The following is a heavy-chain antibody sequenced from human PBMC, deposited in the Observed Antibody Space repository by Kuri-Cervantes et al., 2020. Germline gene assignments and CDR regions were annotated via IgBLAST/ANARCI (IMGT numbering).Heavy chain of an antibody. V-gene: IGHV3-30*03. D-gene: IGHD3-10*01. CDR2: ISYDGNDK. CDR1: GFTFSSYA. Sequence: GGSLRLSCAASGFTFSSYAMHWVRQAPGKGLEWVAVISYDGNDKYSTDSVKGRLTISRDNGKNSLYLQMNSLRVEDTAVYYCAGLTYYSGSGSYYNDPYGMYVWGQGTTVTVSS. J-gene: IGHJ6*02. CDR3: AGLTYYSGSGSYYNDPYGMYV.